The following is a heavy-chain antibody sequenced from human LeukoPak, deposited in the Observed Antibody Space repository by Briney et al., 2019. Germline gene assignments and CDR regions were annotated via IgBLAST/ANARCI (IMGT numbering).Heavy chain of an antibody. CDR1: GGSTSGNY. Sequence: PSETLSLTCTVSGGSTSGNYWSWIRQPPGKGLEWIGYIYYSGITKYNPSLESRVTMSVDTSNNQFSLKLSSVTAADTAVYYCARGGYSHGYSTLDYWGQGTLVTVSA. CDR2: IYYSGIT. J-gene: IGHJ4*02. V-gene: IGHV4-59*01. CDR3: ARGGYSHGYSTLDY. D-gene: IGHD5-18*01.